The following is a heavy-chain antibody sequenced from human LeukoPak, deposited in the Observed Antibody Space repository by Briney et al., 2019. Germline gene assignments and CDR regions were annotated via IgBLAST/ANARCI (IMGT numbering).Heavy chain of an antibody. Sequence: SETLSLTCTVSGGSISSSSYYWGWIRQPPGKGLEWIGSIYYSGSTHYNPSLKSRVTISVDTSKNEFSLKLSSVTAADTAVEYCGRKYPLMVYPKGGGDKGFDYWGQGTLVTVPS. V-gene: IGHV4-39*01. J-gene: IGHJ4*02. D-gene: IGHD2-8*01. CDR3: GRKYPLMVYPKGGGDKGFDY. CDR1: GGSISSSSYY. CDR2: IYYSGST.